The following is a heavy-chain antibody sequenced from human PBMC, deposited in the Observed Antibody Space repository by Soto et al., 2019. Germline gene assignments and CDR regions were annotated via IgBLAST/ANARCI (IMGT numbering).Heavy chain of an antibody. CDR3: ATDPTPTPVQFWAFHREHWFDP. D-gene: IGHD3-16*01. CDR2: MNPNSGIT. V-gene: IGHV1-8*01. J-gene: IGHJ5*02. CDR1: GYTFTSYD. Sequence: ASVKVSCKASGYTFTSYDSNWVRQATGQGLEWMGWMNPNSGITDFAQKFQGRITMTGNTSISTAYMELSSLRSEDTAVDYCATDPTPTPVQFWAFHREHWFDPSGRVTLV.